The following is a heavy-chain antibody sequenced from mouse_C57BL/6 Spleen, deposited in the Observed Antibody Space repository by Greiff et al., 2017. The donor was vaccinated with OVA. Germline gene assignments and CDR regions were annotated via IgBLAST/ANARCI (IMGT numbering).Heavy chain of an antibody. V-gene: IGHV1-42*01. CDR2: INPSTGGT. CDR3: ARNDHYLDY. Sequence: VHVKQSGPELVKPGASVKISCKASGYSFTGYYMNWVKQSPEKSLEWIGEINPSTGGTTYNQKFKAKATLTVDKSSSTAYMQLKSLTSEDSAVYYCARNDHYLDYWGQGTTLTVSS. CDR1: GYSFTGYY. D-gene: IGHD2-12*01. J-gene: IGHJ2*01.